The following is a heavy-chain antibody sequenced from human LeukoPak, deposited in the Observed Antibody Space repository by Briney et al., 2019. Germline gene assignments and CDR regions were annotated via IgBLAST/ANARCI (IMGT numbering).Heavy chain of an antibody. V-gene: IGHV3-48*02. CDR3: ARGSYFDY. CDR1: GFAFSTYT. Sequence: GGSLRLSCAASGFAFSTYTLNWVRQAPGKGLEWLSYISAGGGTIYYADYVKGRFTVSRDNAKNSLYLQMNSLRDEDTAVYYCARGSYFDYWGQGALVSASS. CDR2: ISAGGGTI. J-gene: IGHJ4*02.